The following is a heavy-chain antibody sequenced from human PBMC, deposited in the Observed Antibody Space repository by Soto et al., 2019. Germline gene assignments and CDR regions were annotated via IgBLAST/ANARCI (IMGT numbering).Heavy chain of an antibody. CDR3: ARMIAAAAEYFDY. CDR2: ISTYNGNT. V-gene: IGHV1-18*04. D-gene: IGHD6-13*01. Sequence: GSSVKVSCKASGYTFTSYGITWVRQAPGQGLEWMGWISTYNGNTNYAQNLQGRVTMTTDSSTNTAYMELRSLRSDDTAVYYCARMIAAAAEYFDYWGQGTLVTVSS. CDR1: GYTFTSYG. J-gene: IGHJ4*02.